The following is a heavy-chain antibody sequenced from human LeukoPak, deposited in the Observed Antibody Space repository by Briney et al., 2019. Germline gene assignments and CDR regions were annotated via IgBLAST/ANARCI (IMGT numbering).Heavy chain of an antibody. D-gene: IGHD6-19*01. CDR2: ISACNGNT. CDR3: ARDHRIAVAGTCGY. J-gene: IGHJ4*02. Sequence: ASVKVSCKASGYTFTSITINWVRQAPGQGLEWMGWISACNGNTNYAQKLQGRVTMTTDTSTSTAYMELRSLRSDDTAVYYCARDHRIAVAGTCGYWGQGTLVTVSS. CDR1: GYTFTSIT. V-gene: IGHV1-18*01.